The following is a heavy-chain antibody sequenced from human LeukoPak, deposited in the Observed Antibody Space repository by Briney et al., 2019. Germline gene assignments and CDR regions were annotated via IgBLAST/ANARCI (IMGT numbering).Heavy chain of an antibody. CDR1: GFAFSSYS. D-gene: IGHD3-10*02. CDR3: AELGITMIGGV. Sequence: GGSLRLSCAASGFAFSSYSIHWVRQAPGKGLEWVAVISYDGSNKYYADSVKGRFTISRDNSKNTLYLQMNSLRAEDTAVYYCAELGITMIGGVWGKGTTVTISS. CDR2: ISYDGSNK. J-gene: IGHJ6*04. V-gene: IGHV3-30*04.